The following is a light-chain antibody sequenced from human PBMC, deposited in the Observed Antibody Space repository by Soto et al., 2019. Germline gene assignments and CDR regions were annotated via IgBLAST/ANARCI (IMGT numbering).Light chain of an antibody. CDR3: CAYAGNYAGV. Sequence: QSVLTQPRSVSGSPGQSITISCSGTRNDVGGYNYVSWYQQHPGTAPKLKIYDVIKRPSGVPDRFSGSKSGNTASLTVSGLEAEDEADYSCCAYAGNYAGVFGGGTQLTVL. V-gene: IGLV2-11*01. J-gene: IGLJ2*01. CDR2: DVI. CDR1: RNDVGGYNY.